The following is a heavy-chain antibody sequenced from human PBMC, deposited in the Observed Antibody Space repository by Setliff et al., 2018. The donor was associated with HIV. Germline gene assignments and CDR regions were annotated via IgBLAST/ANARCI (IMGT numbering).Heavy chain of an antibody. CDR3: VKDVLKFWSGSGALDF. V-gene: IGHV3-21*01. D-gene: IGHD3-3*01. CDR2: ISSSGTYI. CDR1: GFSFNTYS. J-gene: IGHJ4*02. Sequence: GGSLRLSCAASGFSFNTYSMSWVRQAPGKGLEWVSSISSSGTYIYYADSMKGRFTISRDKAGNSLYLQMNSLRDEDTAVYYCVKDVLKFWSGSGALDFWGPGTLVTVSS.